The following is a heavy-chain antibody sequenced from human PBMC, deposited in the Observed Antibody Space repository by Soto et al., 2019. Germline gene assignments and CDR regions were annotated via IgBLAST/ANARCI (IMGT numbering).Heavy chain of an antibody. CDR1: GFTFRNHW. J-gene: IGHJ6*02. Sequence: GSLRLSCAASGFTFRNHWMSWVRQAPGKGLEWVSAISGSGGSTYYADSVKGRFTISRDNSKNTLYLQMNSLRAEETAVYYCAKGRFSITGTKIYYYYYYGMDVWGQGTTVTVSS. V-gene: IGHV3-23*01. CDR2: ISGSGGST. CDR3: AKGRFSITGTKIYYYYYYGMDV. D-gene: IGHD1-20*01.